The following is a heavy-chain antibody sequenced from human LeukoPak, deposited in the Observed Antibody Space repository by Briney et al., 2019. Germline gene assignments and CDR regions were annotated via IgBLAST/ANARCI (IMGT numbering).Heavy chain of an antibody. CDR3: ARDRVRFLEWLLSFDL. CDR2: IYHSGST. V-gene: IGHV4-4*02. D-gene: IGHD3-3*01. CDR1: GGSISSSNW. Sequence: SETLSLTCAVSGGSISSSNWWSWDRQPPGKGLEWIGEIYHSGSTNYNPSLKSRVTISVDKSKNQFSLKLSSVTAADTAVYYCARDRVRFLEWLLSFDLWGRGTLVTVSP. J-gene: IGHJ2*01.